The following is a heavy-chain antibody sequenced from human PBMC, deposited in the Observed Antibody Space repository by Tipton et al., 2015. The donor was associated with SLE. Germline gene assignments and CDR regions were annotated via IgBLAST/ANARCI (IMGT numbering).Heavy chain of an antibody. CDR3: VRKVGEY. V-gene: IGHV3-7*01. Sequence: QLVQSGGGVVQPGGSLRLSCAASGFTFSNYWMSWVRQAPGKGLEWVANVKQDGSTKYYVDSGRGRFTISRDNAENSVFLQMNSLRAEDTAVYYCVRKVGEYWGQGTLVTVSS. CDR1: GFTFSNYW. CDR2: VKQDGSTK. J-gene: IGHJ4*02.